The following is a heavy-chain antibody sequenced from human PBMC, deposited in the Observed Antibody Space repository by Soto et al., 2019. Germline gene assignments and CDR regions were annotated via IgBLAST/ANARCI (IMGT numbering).Heavy chain of an antibody. CDR1: GFTFSNHL. CDR3: ARARGVDY. V-gene: IGHV3-7*03. J-gene: IGHJ4*02. CDR2: IKAEGSEK. Sequence: HPLGSPKLYCVGSGFTFSNHLMNWVRQAPWQGLEWVANIKAEGSEKYYVDSVKGRFTISRDNAKNSLYLQMNSMRAEDTAVYYCARARGVDYWGQGTKVPVSS. D-gene: IGHD3-16*01.